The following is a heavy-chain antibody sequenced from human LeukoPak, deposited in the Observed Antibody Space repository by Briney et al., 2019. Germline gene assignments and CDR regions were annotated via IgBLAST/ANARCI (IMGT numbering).Heavy chain of an antibody. Sequence: PSETLSLTCTVSGGSISSYYWSWIRQPPGKGLEWIGYIYYSGSTNYNPSLKSRVTISVDTSKNQFSLKLSSVTAADTAVYYCARTMYYCDSSGYYYAYYFDYWGQGTLVTVSS. CDR1: GGSISSYY. V-gene: IGHV4-59*01. D-gene: IGHD3-22*01. CDR2: IYYSGST. CDR3: ARTMYYCDSSGYYYAYYFDY. J-gene: IGHJ4*02.